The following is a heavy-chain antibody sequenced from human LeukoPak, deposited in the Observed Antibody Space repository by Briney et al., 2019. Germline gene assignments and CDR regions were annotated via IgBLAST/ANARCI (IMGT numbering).Heavy chain of an antibody. Sequence: GGSLRLSCATSGFRFSSYAMSWVRQAPGKGLEWVSAISGSGVSTYYADSVKGRFTVSRDNSKNTLYLQMSSLRAEDTAVYYCAKDERNWNYNLASQTYDWGQGTLVTVSS. J-gene: IGHJ4*02. V-gene: IGHV3-23*01. D-gene: IGHD1-7*01. CDR1: GFRFSSYA. CDR3: AKDERNWNYNLASQTYD. CDR2: ISGSGVST.